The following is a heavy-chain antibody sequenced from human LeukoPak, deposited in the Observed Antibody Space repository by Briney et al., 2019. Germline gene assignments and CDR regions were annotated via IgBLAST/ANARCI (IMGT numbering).Heavy chain of an antibody. J-gene: IGHJ4*02. V-gene: IGHV3-23*01. Sequence: PGGSLRLSCAASGFTFDDYGMSWVRQAPGKGLEWVSGVSGSGRNTYYADSVKGRFTLSRDNSKNTLYLQMNSLRAEDTAVYYCAKDPERWLQLRLGFSDWGQGTLVTVSS. CDR2: VSGSGRNT. D-gene: IGHD5-24*01. CDR1: GFTFDDYG. CDR3: AKDPERWLQLRLGFSD.